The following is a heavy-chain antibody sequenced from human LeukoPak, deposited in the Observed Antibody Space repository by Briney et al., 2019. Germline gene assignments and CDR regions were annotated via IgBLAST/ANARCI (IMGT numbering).Heavy chain of an antibody. CDR1: GFTFSSYW. Sequence: PGGSLRLSCAASGFTFSSYWMSWVRQAPGKGREWVANIKQDGSEKYYVDSVKGRFTISRDNAKNSLYLQMNSLRAEDTAVYYCARDHGDFWSGLDFDYWGQGTLVTVSS. V-gene: IGHV3-7*01. D-gene: IGHD3-3*01. J-gene: IGHJ4*02. CDR2: IKQDGSEK. CDR3: ARDHGDFWSGLDFDY.